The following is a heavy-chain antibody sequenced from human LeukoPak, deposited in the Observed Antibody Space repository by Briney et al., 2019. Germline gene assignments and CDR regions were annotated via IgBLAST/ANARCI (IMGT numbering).Heavy chain of an antibody. CDR2: IFYTGRT. Sequence: SETLSLTCTASGGSINSNYWSWVRQPPGKGLEWIGNIFYTGRTDYSPSLKSRVTISVDTSKSQFSLTLRSVTAADTAVYYCARYHSSYDSSAFFPFWGQGTLVTVSS. J-gene: IGHJ4*02. CDR3: ARYHSSYDSSAFFPF. D-gene: IGHD3-22*01. V-gene: IGHV4-59*01. CDR1: GGSINSNY.